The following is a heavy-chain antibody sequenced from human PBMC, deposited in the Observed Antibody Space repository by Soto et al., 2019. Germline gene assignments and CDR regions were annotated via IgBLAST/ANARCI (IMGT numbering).Heavy chain of an antibody. CDR2: ISNNGDT. Sequence: SETLSLTCTVSGASVSGDYWSWIRQPPGKGLECIGYISNNGDTDYSPSLKSRVTMSLDTSRNQFSLKLTSVTAADTAVYYCARTARRFDYWGQGTLVTVSS. D-gene: IGHD6-6*01. CDR1: GASVSGDY. V-gene: IGHV4-59*02. J-gene: IGHJ4*02. CDR3: ARTARRFDY.